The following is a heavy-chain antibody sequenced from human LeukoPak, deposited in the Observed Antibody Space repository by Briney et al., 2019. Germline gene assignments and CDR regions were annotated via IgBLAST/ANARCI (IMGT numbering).Heavy chain of an antibody. CDR1: GFTFSNYW. V-gene: IGHV3-7*01. CDR2: IKQDGSEK. CDR3: ARDPYRGAPDHLDY. J-gene: IGHJ4*02. D-gene: IGHD1-14*01. Sequence: PGGSLRLSCAASGFTFSNYWMSWVRQAPGKGLEWVANIKQDGSEKYYVDSVKGRFTISRDNAKNSLSLEMNSLRAEDTAVYYCARDPYRGAPDHLDYWGQGTLVTVSS.